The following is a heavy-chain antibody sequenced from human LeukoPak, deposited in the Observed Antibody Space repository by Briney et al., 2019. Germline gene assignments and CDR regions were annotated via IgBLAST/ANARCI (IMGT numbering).Heavy chain of an antibody. CDR3: ASEGEAGTWVANLHYYYGMDV. D-gene: IGHD6-13*01. J-gene: IGHJ6*04. Sequence: GGSLRLSCAASGVTFSSYEMNWVRQAPGKGLEWVSYISSSGSTIYYADSVKGRFTISRDNAKNSLYLQMNSLRAEDTAVYYCASEGEAGTWVANLHYYYGMDVWGKGTTVTVSS. CDR1: GVTFSSYE. V-gene: IGHV3-48*03. CDR2: ISSSGSTI.